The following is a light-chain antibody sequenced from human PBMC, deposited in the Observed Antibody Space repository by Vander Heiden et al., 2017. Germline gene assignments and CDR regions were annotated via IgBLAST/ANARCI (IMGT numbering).Light chain of an antibody. CDR3: QQHSNWPPIT. CDR2: DAS. CDR1: QSVSSY. J-gene: IGKJ5*01. V-gene: IGKV3-11*01. Sequence: EIESTQSPATLSLSPGERATLSCRASQSVSSYLAWYQQKPGQAPRLLIYDASNRATGIPARFSGSGYGTDFTLTISSREPEDFAVYYCQQHSNWPPITFGQGTQMEIK.